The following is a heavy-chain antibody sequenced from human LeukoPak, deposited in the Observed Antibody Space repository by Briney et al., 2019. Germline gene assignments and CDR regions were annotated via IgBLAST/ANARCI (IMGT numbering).Heavy chain of an antibody. CDR3: AIIAVAGTRWFDP. D-gene: IGHD6-19*01. V-gene: IGHV4-61*01. J-gene: IGHJ5*02. Sequence: PSETLSLTCTVSGGSVSSGSYYWSWIRQPPGKGLEWIGYIYYSGSTNYNPSLKNRVTISVDTSKNQFSLKLSSVTAADTAVYYCAIIAVAGTRWFDPWGQGTLVTVSS. CDR1: GGSVSSGSYY. CDR2: IYYSGST.